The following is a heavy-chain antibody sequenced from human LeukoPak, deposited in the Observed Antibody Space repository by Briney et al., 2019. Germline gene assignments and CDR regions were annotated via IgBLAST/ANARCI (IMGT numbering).Heavy chain of an antibody. V-gene: IGHV3-53*01. CDR2: IYSEGNT. J-gene: IGHJ6*02. CDR3: ARSRGNYGGMDV. Sequence: GGSLRLSCVASGLTVSLNCMTWVRQAPGKGLEWVSVIYSEGNTYYSGSVKGRFTISRDNSKDTLYLQMSSLRAEDTAVYYCARSRGNYGGMDVWGQGTTVTVSS. CDR1: GLTVSLNC. D-gene: IGHD6-13*01.